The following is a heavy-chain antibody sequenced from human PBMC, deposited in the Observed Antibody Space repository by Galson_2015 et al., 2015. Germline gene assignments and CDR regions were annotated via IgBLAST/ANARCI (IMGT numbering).Heavy chain of an antibody. CDR2: IYHSGST. J-gene: IGHJ6*02. D-gene: IGHD3-10*01. CDR3: ASRPTKVRLYYGMDV. Sequence: ETLSLTCAVSGGSISSSNWWSWVRQPPGKGLEWIGEIYHSGSTNYNPSLKSRVTISVDKSKNQFSLKLSSVTAADTAVYYCASRPTKVRLYYGMDVWGQGTTVTVSS. CDR1: GGSISSSNW. V-gene: IGHV4-4*02.